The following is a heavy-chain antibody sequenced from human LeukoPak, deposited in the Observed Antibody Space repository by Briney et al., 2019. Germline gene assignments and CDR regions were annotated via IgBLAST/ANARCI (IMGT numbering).Heavy chain of an antibody. V-gene: IGHV4-59*08. CDR1: GGSISSYY. CDR2: IYYTGST. D-gene: IGHD3-10*01. CDR3: ARYASGSLGAFDI. Sequence: PSETLSLTCTVSGGSISSYYWSWIRQPPGKGLEWIGYIYYTGSTNYNPSLKSRVTISLDTSKSQFSLKLSSVTAADTAVYYCARYASGSLGAFDIWGQGTMVTVSS. J-gene: IGHJ3*02.